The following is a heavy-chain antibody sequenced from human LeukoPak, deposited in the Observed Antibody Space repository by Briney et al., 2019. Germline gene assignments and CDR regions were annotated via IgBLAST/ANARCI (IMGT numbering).Heavy chain of an antibody. CDR2: ISGSSRTI. V-gene: IGHV3-48*02. CDR1: GFTFSNFA. D-gene: IGHD1-26*01. CDR3: ARNEWADY. J-gene: IGHJ4*02. Sequence: GGSLRLSWAASGFTFSNFAMIWVRQAPGKGPEWVSYISGSSRTIYYADSVKGRFTIPRDNAKNSLYLQMNSLRDEDTAVYYCARNEWADYWGQGTLVTVSS.